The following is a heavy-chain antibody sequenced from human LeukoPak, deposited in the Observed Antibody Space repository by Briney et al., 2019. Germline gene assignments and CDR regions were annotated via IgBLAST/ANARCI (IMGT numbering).Heavy chain of an antibody. V-gene: IGHV4-59*01. Sequence: KASETLSLTCAVYGGSFSGYYWSWIRQPPGKGLEWIGYIYYSGSTNYNPSLKSRVTISVDTSKNQFSLKLSSVTAADTAVYYCARDLVGATTSWGQGTLVTVSS. CDR3: ARDLVGATTS. D-gene: IGHD1-26*01. CDR2: IYYSGST. CDR1: GGSFSGYY. J-gene: IGHJ5*02.